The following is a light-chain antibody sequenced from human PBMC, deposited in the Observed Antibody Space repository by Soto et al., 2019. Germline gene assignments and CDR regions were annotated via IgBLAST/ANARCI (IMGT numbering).Light chain of an antibody. J-gene: IGKJ1*01. V-gene: IGKV3-20*01. CDR2: AAS. CDR3: QQYGSSPPT. Sequence: NVLTQSPGTLSLSPGERATLSCRASQSVSSYLAWYQQKPGQPPRLLIYAASSRATGIPDRFSGSGSGTDFTLTISRLEPEDFAVYYCQQYGSSPPTFGQGTKVEIK. CDR1: QSVSSY.